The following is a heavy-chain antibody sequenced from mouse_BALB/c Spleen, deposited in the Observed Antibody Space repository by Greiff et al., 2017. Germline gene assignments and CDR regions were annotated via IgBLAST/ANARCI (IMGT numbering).Heavy chain of an antibody. CDR2: ISSGGSYT. V-gene: IGHV5-6-4*01. J-gene: IGHJ4*01. CDR1: GFTFSSYT. Sequence: EVQVVESGGGLVKPGGSLKLSCAASGFTFSSYTMSWVRQTPEKRLEWVATISSGGSYTYYPDSVKGRFTISRDNAKNTLYLQMSSLKSEDTAMYYCTRDQYYGSSYYAMDYWGQGTSVTVSS. D-gene: IGHD1-1*01. CDR3: TRDQYYGSSYYAMDY.